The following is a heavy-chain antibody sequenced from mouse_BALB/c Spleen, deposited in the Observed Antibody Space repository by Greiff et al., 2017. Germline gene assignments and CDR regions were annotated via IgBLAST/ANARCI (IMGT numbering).Heavy chain of an antibody. CDR3: AREAITTRVWFAY. D-gene: IGHD2-4*01. CDR2: INPYNGAT. J-gene: IGHJ3*01. CDR1: GYSFTGYY. V-gene: IGHV1-31*01. Sequence: VQLQQSGPELVKPGASVKISCKASGYSFTGYYMHWVKQSHVKSLEWIGRINPYNGATSYNQNFKDKASLTVDKSSSTAYMELHSLTSEDSAVYYCAREAITTRVWFAYWGQGTLVTVSA.